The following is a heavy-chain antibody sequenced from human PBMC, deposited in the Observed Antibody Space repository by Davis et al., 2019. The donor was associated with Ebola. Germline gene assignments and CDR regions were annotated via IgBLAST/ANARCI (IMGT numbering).Heavy chain of an antibody. Sequence: GESLKISCAASGFTFSSNSMNWVRQAPGKGLEWVSFISSSSNYIYYADSVKGRFTVSRDNAKNSLYLQMNSLRAEDTAVYYCTRDLKQPPPSYYYGMDVWGQGTTVTVS. CDR2: ISSSSNYI. J-gene: IGHJ6*02. CDR1: GFTFSSNS. D-gene: IGHD6-13*01. CDR3: TRDLKQPPPSYYYGMDV. V-gene: IGHV3-21*01.